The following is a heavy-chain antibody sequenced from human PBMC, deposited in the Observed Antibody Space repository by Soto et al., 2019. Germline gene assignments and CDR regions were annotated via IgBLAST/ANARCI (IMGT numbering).Heavy chain of an antibody. CDR2: IWYDGSNR. Sequence: GGSLRLSCAASGFSFSSYGMHWVRQAPGKGLEWVAVIWYDGSNRYYADSVEGRFTISRDNSKNTLYLQMNSLRAEDTAVYYCERDFYDSSGYYRRPHWGQGTLVTVS. V-gene: IGHV3-33*01. CDR3: ERDFYDSSGYYRRPH. J-gene: IGHJ4*02. D-gene: IGHD3-22*01. CDR1: GFSFSSYG.